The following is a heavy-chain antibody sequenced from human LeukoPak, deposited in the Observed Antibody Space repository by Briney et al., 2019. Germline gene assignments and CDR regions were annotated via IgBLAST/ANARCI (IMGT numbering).Heavy chain of an antibody. J-gene: IGHJ3*02. V-gene: IGHV4-39*01. CDR2: IYYSGST. Sequence: PSETLSLTCTVSGGSISSSSHYWGWIRQPPGKGLEWIGSIYYSGSTYYNPSLKSRVTLSVDTSKNQFSLKLSSVTAADTAVYYCARLSPRDAFDIWGQGTMVTVSS. CDR1: GGSISSSSHY. CDR3: ARLSPRDAFDI.